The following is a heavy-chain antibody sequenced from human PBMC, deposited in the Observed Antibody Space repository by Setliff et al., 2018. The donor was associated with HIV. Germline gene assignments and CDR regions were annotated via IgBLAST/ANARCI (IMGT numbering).Heavy chain of an antibody. D-gene: IGHD3-10*01. J-gene: IGHJ6*02. CDR1: GDPISNHY. V-gene: IGHV4-59*11. CDR3: ARVEAKVRGATYGMDV. CDR2: IYNSGNS. Sequence: SETLSLTCNVSGDPISNHYWNWIRQPPGKGLEWIATIYNSGNSVSNPSLKSRVTISIDTSKNHFSLTPNSVTAADSAVYYCARVEAKVRGATYGMDVWGQGTTVTVSS.